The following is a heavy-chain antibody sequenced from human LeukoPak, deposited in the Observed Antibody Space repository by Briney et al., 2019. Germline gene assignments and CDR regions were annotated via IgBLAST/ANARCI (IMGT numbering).Heavy chain of an antibody. J-gene: IGHJ5*02. CDR3: ARQFNDNGDYLGWFDP. Sequence: SETLSLTCTVSGTTISAFYWAWLRQSPGKGLEWIGYIYTGWTTNYNPSLYSRVTISVDTSKNQIFLKLRSVTAADTAAYFCARQFNDNGDYLGWFDPWGQGTLVTVSP. CDR2: IYTGWTT. V-gene: IGHV4-4*09. CDR1: GTTISAFY. D-gene: IGHD4-17*01.